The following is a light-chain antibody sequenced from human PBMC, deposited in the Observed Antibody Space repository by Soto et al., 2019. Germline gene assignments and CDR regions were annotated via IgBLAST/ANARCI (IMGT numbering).Light chain of an antibody. V-gene: IGKV3D-20*02. Sequence: EIVLTQSPGTLSLSPGDRVTLSCRASQSVSSNYLAWYQQKPGQAPRLLIYGASSRATGIPDRFSGSGSGTDFTLTISRLEPEDFALYYCQQRSNWPWTFGQGTKVEIK. CDR1: QSVSSNY. CDR3: QQRSNWPWT. CDR2: GAS. J-gene: IGKJ1*01.